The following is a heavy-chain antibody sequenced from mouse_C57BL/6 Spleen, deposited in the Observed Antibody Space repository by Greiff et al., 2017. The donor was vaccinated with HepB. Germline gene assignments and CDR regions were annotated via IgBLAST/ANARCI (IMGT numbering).Heavy chain of an antibody. J-gene: IGHJ4*01. CDR1: GYSITSGYY. V-gene: IGHV3-6*01. Sequence: EVQLQESGPGLVKPSQSLSLTCSVTGYSITSGYYWNWIRQFPGNKLEWMGYISYDGSNNYNPSLKNRISITRDTSKNQFFLKLNSVTTEDTATYYCARGGRPGTMDYWGQGTSVTVSS. D-gene: IGHD2-12*01. CDR3: ARGGRPGTMDY. CDR2: ISYDGSN.